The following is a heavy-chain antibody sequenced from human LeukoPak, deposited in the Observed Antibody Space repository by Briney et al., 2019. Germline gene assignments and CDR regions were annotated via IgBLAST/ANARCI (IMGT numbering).Heavy chain of an antibody. V-gene: IGHV4-59*01. D-gene: IGHD5-18*01. Sequence: SETLSLTCTVSGGSISSYYWSWIRQPPGKGLEWFGYIYYSGSANYNPSLKSRVTISVDTSKNQFSLKLSSVTAADTAVYYCAREGYSYGPFDYWGQGTLVTVSS. CDR3: AREGYSYGPFDY. CDR1: GGSISSYY. CDR2: IYYSGSA. J-gene: IGHJ4*02.